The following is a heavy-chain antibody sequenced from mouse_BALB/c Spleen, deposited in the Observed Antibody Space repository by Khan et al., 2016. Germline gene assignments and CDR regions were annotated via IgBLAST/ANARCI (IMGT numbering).Heavy chain of an antibody. CDR1: GYSFTGYY. J-gene: IGHJ4*01. D-gene: IGHD2-4*01. Sequence: LVKTGASVKISCKASGYSFTGYYIHWVKQSHGKGLEWIGYISCYNGATNYNQKFRGKATFTVDTSSSTAYMQFNSLTSEDSAVYYWARGDYDGDYAMDYWGQGTSVTVSS. CDR3: ARGDYDGDYAMDY. CDR2: ISCYNGAT. V-gene: IGHV1S34*01.